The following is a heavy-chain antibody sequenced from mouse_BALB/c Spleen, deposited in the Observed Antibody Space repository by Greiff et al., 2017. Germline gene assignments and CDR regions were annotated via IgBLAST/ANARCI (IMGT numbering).Heavy chain of an antibody. CDR3: ARHGDFDY. Sequence: EVKVEESGGGLVQPGGSLKLSCAASGFTFSSYTMSWVRQTPEKRLEWVAYISNGGGSTYYPDTVKGRFTISRDNAKNTLYLQMSSLKSEDTAMYYCARHGDFDYWGQGTTLTVSS. J-gene: IGHJ2*01. V-gene: IGHV5-12-2*01. CDR2: ISNGGGST. CDR1: GFTFSSYT.